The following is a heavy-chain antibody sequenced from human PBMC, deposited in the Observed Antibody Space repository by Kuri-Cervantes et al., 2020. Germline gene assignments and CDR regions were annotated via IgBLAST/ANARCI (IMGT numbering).Heavy chain of an antibody. CDR2: ISWNSGGI. V-gene: IGHV3-9*01. CDR3: AKGDTVAGTLIDY. Sequence: GGSLRLSCAASGFTFDDYAIHWVRQAPGKGLEWVSGISWNSGGIGYADSVKGRFTISRDNAKNALYLQMNSLRAEDTAFYYCAKGDTVAGTLIDYWGQGTLVTVSS. CDR1: GFTFDDYA. D-gene: IGHD6-19*01. J-gene: IGHJ4*02.